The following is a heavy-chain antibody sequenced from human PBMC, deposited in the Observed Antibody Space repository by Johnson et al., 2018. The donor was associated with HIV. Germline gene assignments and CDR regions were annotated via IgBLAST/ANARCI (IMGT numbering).Heavy chain of an antibody. CDR1: GFTVSSNY. CDR2: INNNASSV. J-gene: IGHJ3*02. V-gene: IGHV3-66*03. CDR3: PVDTEAFDI. Sequence: VQLVESGGGLIQPGGSLRLSCAASGFTVSSNYMSWVRQAPGKGLEWVSYINNNASSVYYADSVKGRFTISRDNSKNTLYLQMNSLRAEDTAVYYCPVDTEAFDIWGQGTMVTVS. D-gene: IGHD1-14*01.